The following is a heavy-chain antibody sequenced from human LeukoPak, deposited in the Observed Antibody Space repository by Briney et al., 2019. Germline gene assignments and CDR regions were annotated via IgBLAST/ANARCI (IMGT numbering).Heavy chain of an antibody. CDR1: GFIFNNYG. D-gene: IGHD3-22*01. V-gene: IGHV3-23*01. Sequence: GGSLRLSCAASGFIFNNYGLVWVRQAPGKGLEWVSAISNDGGGTTYADFVKGRISVSRDNSKNTLFLQMNSLRAEDTALYYCAKGSSGYFFDLWGQGTLVTVSS. J-gene: IGHJ4*02. CDR3: AKGSSGYFFDL. CDR2: ISNDGGGT.